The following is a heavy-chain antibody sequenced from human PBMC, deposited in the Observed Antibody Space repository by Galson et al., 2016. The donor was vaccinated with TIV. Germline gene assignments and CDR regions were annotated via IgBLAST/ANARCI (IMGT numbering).Heavy chain of an antibody. V-gene: IGHV3-9*01. CDR1: GFTFGDYA. Sequence: SLRLSCAASGFTFGDYAMHWVRQVPGKGLEWVSGISQNGDDIGYADSVKGRFIISRDNAQSSLYLQMSSLRAEDTAFYYCAKGLWSNVVTPWFDSWGQGTLVSVSS. CDR2: ISQNGDDI. CDR3: AKGLWSNVVTPWFDS. D-gene: IGHD2-21*02. J-gene: IGHJ5*01.